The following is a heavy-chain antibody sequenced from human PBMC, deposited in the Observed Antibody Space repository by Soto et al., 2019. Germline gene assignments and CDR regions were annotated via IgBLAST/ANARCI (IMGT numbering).Heavy chain of an antibody. D-gene: IGHD6-13*01. Sequence: HVQLVQSGAEVKKPGASVKVSCKASGYTFSNYGIHWVRQAPGQGLEWMGWISGYNANTRHAQKVQGRVTMTTDTSTNTAYIELRSLTSDDTAVYYCAREREDSSWSSPEYLQHWGQGTLITVSS. CDR1: GYTFSNYG. J-gene: IGHJ1*01. CDR3: AREREDSSWSSPEYLQH. V-gene: IGHV1-18*01. CDR2: ISGYNANT.